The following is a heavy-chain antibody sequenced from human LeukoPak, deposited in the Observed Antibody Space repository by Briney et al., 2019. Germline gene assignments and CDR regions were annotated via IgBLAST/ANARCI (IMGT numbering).Heavy chain of an antibody. CDR1: GYSFVGYG. CDR2: MNPNSGNT. D-gene: IGHD2/OR15-2a*01. J-gene: IGHJ4*02. Sequence: GASVKVSCKASGYSFVGYGITWVRQATGQGLEWMGWMNPNSGNTGYAQKFQGRVTITRNTSISTAYMELSSLRSEDTAVYYCARAPSHFPLDYWGQGTLVTVSS. V-gene: IGHV1-8*03. CDR3: ARAPSHFPLDY.